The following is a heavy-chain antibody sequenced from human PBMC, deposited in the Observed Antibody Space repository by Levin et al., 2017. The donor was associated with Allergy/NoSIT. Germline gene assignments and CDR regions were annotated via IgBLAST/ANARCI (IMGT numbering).Heavy chain of an antibody. CDR2: IYSGGNT. CDR3: ARGGGYGPPLDY. D-gene: IGHD1-1*01. CDR1: GFTVSDNY. Sequence: LSLTCAASGFTVSDNYMSWVRQAPGKGLEWISVIYSGGNTYYADSVKGRFTISRDNSKNTLYLQMNSLRAEDTAVYYCARGGGYGPPLDYWGQGTLVTVSS. J-gene: IGHJ4*02. V-gene: IGHV3-66*02.